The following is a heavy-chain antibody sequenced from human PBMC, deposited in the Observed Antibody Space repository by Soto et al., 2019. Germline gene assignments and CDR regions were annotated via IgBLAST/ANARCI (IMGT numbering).Heavy chain of an antibody. CDR2: INQDGSEK. CDR1: GFTFGSFW. V-gene: IGHV3-7*01. J-gene: IGHJ5*02. CDR3: ARQIRGRTPNWFDP. Sequence: EMQLVESGGGLVQPGGSLRLSCGVSGFTFGSFWMGWVRQAPGKGLEWVANINQDGSEKYYVDSVKGRFTISRDNPRNSLYLQMDTLRVEDTAVYFCARQIRGRTPNWFDPWGQGTLVSVSS.